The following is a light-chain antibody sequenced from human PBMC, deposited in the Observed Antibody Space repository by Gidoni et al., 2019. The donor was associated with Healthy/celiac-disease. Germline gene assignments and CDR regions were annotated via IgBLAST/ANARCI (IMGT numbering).Light chain of an antibody. V-gene: IGKV1-33*01. CDR1: QDISNH. J-gene: IGKJ2*01. CDR3: QQYDNLRRT. Sequence: DIQMTQSPSSLSASVGDRVTITCQASQDISNHLNWYQQKAGKAPKVLIDDASNLETGVPSRFSGSGSGTDFSLTISSLQPEDIATYYCQQYDNLRRTFGQGTKLEIK. CDR2: DAS.